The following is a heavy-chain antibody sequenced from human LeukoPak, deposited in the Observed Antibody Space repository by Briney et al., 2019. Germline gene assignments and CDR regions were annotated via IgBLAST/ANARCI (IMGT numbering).Heavy chain of an antibody. CDR2: IYYSGST. J-gene: IGHJ6*02. D-gene: IGHD3-10*01. CDR1: GGSISSYY. CDR3: ARDRGVGNSKLYYGMDV. Sequence: SETLSLTCTVSGGSISSYYWSWIRQPPGKGLEWIAYIYYSGSTNYNPSLKSRVTISVDTSKNQFSLKLSSVTAADTAVYYCARDRGVGNSKLYYGMDVWGQGTTVTVSS. V-gene: IGHV4-59*01.